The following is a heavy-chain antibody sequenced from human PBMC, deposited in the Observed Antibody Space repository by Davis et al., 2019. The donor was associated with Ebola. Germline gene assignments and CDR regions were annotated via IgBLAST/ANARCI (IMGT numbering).Heavy chain of an antibody. D-gene: IGHD6-6*01. CDR2: INSDGSSI. J-gene: IGHJ6*02. CDR1: GFTFTNYW. CDR3: ARSSIAARPGYYYGMDV. V-gene: IGHV3-74*01. Sequence: PGGSLRLSCAAFGFTFTNYWMHWVRQAPGKGLVWVSRINSDGSSINYADSVKGRFTISRDNAKNSLYLQMNSLRAEDTAVYYCARSSIAARPGYYYGMDVWGQGTTVTVSS.